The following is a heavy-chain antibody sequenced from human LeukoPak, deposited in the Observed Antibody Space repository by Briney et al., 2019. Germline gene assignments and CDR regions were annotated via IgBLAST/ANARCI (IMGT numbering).Heavy chain of an antibody. J-gene: IGHJ4*02. Sequence: PSETLSLTCTVSGGSISSSSYYWGWIRQPPGKGLEWIGSIYYSGSTYYNPPLKSRVTISVDTSKNQFSLKLSSVTAADTAVYYCATITMTHDYWGQGTLVTVSS. CDR1: GGSISSSSYY. D-gene: IGHD3-22*01. CDR3: ATITMTHDY. CDR2: IYYSGST. V-gene: IGHV4-39*01.